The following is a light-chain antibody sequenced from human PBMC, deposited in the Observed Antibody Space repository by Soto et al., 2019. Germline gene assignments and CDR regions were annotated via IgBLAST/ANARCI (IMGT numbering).Light chain of an antibody. CDR2: AAS. Sequence: DHPMTNSACSASASVVDIVTIICRASQGISSWLAWYQQKPGKAPKLLIYAASSLQSGVPSRFSGSGSGTDFTLTISSLQPEESATYYCLQPNTYTRRFAQGTNVDIK. J-gene: IGKJ1*01. V-gene: IGKV1D-12*01. CDR1: QGISSW. CDR3: LQPNTYTRR.